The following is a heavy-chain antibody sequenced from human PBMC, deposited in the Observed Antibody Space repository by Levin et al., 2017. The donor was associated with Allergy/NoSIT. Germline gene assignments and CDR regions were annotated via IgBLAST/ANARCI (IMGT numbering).Heavy chain of an antibody. CDR3: ARARGWSDFDY. V-gene: IGHV1-46*01. CDR1: GFTFTSYY. Sequence: KPGESLKISCKASGFTFTSYYMHWVRQAPGQGLEWMGIINPNGGTTSYAQNFQGRVTLTSDTSTSTVYMELSSLSSEDTAVYYCARARGWSDFDYWGQGTLLTVSS. CDR2: INPNGGTT. D-gene: IGHD2-15*01. J-gene: IGHJ4*02.